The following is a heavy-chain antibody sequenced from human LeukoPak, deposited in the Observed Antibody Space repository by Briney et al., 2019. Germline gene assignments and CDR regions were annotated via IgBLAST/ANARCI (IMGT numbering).Heavy chain of an antibody. J-gene: IGHJ4*02. CDR1: GFTFSSDG. V-gene: IGHV3-7*03. CDR2: IKQDGSEK. D-gene: IGHD2-2*01. CDR3: AREVAVPAAPIDY. Sequence: GGSLRLSCAASGFTFSSDGMSWVRQAPGKGLEWVANIKQDGSEKYYVDSVKGRFTISRDNAKNSLYLQMNSLRAEDTAVYYCAREVAVPAAPIDYWGQGTLVTVSS.